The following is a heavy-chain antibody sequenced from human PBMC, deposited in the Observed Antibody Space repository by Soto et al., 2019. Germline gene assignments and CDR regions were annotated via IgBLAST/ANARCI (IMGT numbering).Heavy chain of an antibody. Sequence: QLQLQESGPGLVKPSETLSLTCAVSGGSISNTRYFWGWIRQPPGKGLEWVGNMFSTGSSTYNPSLKGRVTISVDTSKNHFSLRLFSMTASDTAVYYCAREGASSYASRHFDNWGPGTLVTVSS. D-gene: IGHD3-16*01. CDR1: GGSISNTRYF. V-gene: IGHV4-39*02. J-gene: IGHJ4*02. CDR3: AREGASSYASRHFDN. CDR2: MFSTGSS.